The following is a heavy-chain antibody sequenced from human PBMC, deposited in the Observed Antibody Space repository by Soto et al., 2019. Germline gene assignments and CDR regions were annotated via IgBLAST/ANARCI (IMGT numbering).Heavy chain of an antibody. CDR2: IYSGGST. D-gene: IGHD3-9*01. CDR1: GFTVSSNY. J-gene: IGHJ5*02. Sequence: GGSLRLSCAASGFTVSSNYMSWVRQAPGKGLEWVSVIYSGGSTYYADSVKGRFTISRDNSKNTLYLQMNSLRAEDTAVYYCARDRDAYYDILTGYYTPGWFDPWGQGTLVTVSS. CDR3: ARDRDAYYDILTGYYTPGWFDP. V-gene: IGHV3-66*01.